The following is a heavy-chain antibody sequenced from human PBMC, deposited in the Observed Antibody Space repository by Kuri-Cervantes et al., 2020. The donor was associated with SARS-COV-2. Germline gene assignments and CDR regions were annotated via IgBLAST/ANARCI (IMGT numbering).Heavy chain of an antibody. D-gene: IGHD3-22*01. J-gene: IGHJ4*02. CDR3: ARAPSKPSSGYRN. CDR2: ISYDGSNK. Sequence: LSLTCAASGFTFSSYAMHWVRQAPGKGLEWVAVISYDGSNKYYADSVKGRFTISRDNSKNSLYLQMNSLRAEDTAVYYCARAPSKPSSGYRNWGQGTLVTVSS. V-gene: IGHV3-30-3*01. CDR1: GFTFSSYA.